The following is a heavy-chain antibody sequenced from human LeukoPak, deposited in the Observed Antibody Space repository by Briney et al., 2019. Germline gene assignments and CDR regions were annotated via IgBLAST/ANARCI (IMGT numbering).Heavy chain of an antibody. CDR2: ISYDGSDK. CDR3: AKDITTAGTNYFDS. J-gene: IGHJ4*02. V-gene: IGHV3-30-3*01. D-gene: IGHD6-13*01. Sequence: GGSLRLSCAASGFTFSNYAMRWVRQAPGKGLEWVAVISYDGSDKYYADSVKGRFTISRDNSKNTLYLQMNSLRAEDTAVCYCAKDITTAGTNYFDSWGQGTLVTVSS. CDR1: GFTFSNYA.